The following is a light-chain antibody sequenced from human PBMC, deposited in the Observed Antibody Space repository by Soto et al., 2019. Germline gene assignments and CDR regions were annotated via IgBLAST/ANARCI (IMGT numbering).Light chain of an antibody. J-gene: IGKJ1*01. CDR1: QSVSDK. CDR3: QQYNNWPPT. V-gene: IGKV3-15*01. Sequence: EIVMTQAPATVSVSPGERATLSCRASQSVSDKLAWYQQKPGQAPRLLIYHASARATGIPARFSGSGSGTDFTLTVSRLEPEDFAVYYCQQYNNWPPTFGQGTKVDI. CDR2: HAS.